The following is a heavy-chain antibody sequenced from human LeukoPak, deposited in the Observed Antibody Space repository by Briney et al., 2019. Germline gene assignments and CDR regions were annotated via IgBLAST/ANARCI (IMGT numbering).Heavy chain of an antibody. J-gene: IGHJ4*02. CDR2: ISWDGGTT. CDR3: AKEMVVSAALDY. D-gene: IGHD2-15*01. CDR1: GFTFDDYT. V-gene: IGHV3-43*01. Sequence: GGSLRLSCAASGFTFDDYTMYWVRQAPGKGLEWVSLISWDGGTTYYADSVKGRFTISRDNSKNSLYLQMNSLRIEDTALYYCAKEMVVSAALDYWGQGTLVTVSS.